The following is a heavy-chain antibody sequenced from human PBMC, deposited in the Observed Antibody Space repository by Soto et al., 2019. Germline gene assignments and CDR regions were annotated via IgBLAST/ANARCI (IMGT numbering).Heavy chain of an antibody. D-gene: IGHD2-15*01. J-gene: IGHJ6*03. Sequence: GGSLRLSCAASGFTFSSYGMHWVRQAPGKGLEWVAVISYDGSNKYYADSVKGRFTISRDNSKNTLYLQMNSLRAEDTAVYYCAKDGKEVVVAAAYYYMDVWGKGTTVTVSS. CDR2: ISYDGSNK. CDR1: GFTFSSYG. CDR3: AKDGKEVVVAAAYYYMDV. V-gene: IGHV3-30*18.